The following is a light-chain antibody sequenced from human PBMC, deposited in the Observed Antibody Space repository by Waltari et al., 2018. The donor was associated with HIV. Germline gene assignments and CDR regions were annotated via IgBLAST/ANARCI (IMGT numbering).Light chain of an antibody. CDR1: GSDIGSQNL. V-gene: IGLV2-23*02. J-gene: IGLJ3*02. CDR2: EVS. Sequence: QSALTQPASLSGSLGQSITISCTGSGSDIGSQNLVSWYQQYPGKAPKLMIYEVSKRTSGFSGRVSGSKSGNAASLTISGLQADDEADYFCCSYAGRTTLVFGGGTTLTVL. CDR3: CSYAGRTTLV.